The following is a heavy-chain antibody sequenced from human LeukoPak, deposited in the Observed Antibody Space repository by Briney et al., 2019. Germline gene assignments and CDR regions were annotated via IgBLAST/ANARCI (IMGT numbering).Heavy chain of an antibody. V-gene: IGHV3-30*04. CDR2: ISYDGMNK. Sequence: QPGGSLRLSCAASGFTFSSYAMHWVRQAPGKGLEWVAVISYDGMNKYYADSVKGRFTIPRDNSKNTLSLQMNSLRAEDTAEYYCARDSDWLLYFDYWGQGTLVTVSS. CDR3: ARDSDWLLYFDY. CDR1: GFTFSSYA. J-gene: IGHJ4*02. D-gene: IGHD3-9*01.